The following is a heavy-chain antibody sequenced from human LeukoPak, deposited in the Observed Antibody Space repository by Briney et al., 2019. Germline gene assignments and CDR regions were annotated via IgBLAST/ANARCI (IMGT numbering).Heavy chain of an antibody. D-gene: IGHD3-10*01. CDR2: IYHSGST. CDR1: GGSISSNNW. V-gene: IGHV4-4*02. Sequence: SETLSLTCAVSGGSISSNNWWSWVRQPPGKGLEWIGDIYHSGSTNYSPSLKSRVAISVDKSQNQFSLKLSSVTAADTAVYHCATRGAGSSLIGFDPWGQGTLVTVSS. J-gene: IGHJ5*02. CDR3: ATRGAGSSLIGFDP.